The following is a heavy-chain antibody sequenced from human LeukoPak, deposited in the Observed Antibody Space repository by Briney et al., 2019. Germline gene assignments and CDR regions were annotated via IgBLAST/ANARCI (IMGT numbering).Heavy chain of an antibody. Sequence: GGSLRLSCAASGFTFSSYGMHWVRQAPGKGLEWVAVIWYDGSNKYYADSVKGRFTISRDNSKNTLYLQMNSLRAEDTAVYYCTKLPSGGTGTALIDYWGQGTLVTVSS. D-gene: IGHD1-1*01. J-gene: IGHJ4*02. V-gene: IGHV3-33*06. CDR1: GFTFSSYG. CDR2: IWYDGSNK. CDR3: TKLPSGGTGTALIDY.